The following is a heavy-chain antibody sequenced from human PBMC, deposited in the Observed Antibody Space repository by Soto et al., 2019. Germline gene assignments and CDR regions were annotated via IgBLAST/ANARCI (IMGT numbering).Heavy chain of an antibody. V-gene: IGHV4-30-2*01. J-gene: IGHJ4*02. CDR2: IYHSGST. D-gene: IGHD2-2*01. Sequence: PSETLSLTCAVSGGPISSGGYSWSWIRQPPGKGLEWIGYIYHSGSTYYNPSLKSRVTISVDRSKNQFSLKLSSVTAADTAVYYCASPAGAAIYYFDYWGQGTLVTVSS. CDR1: GGPISSGGYS. CDR3: ASPAGAAIYYFDY.